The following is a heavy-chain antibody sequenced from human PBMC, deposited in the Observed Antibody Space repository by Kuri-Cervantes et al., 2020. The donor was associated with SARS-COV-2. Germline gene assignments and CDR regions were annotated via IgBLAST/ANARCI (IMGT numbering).Heavy chain of an antibody. CDR1: GFTFSSYG. V-gene: IGHV3-30*03. J-gene: IGHJ4*02. CDR3: ARVVIPAALDY. Sequence: GGSLRLSCAASGFTFSSYGMHWVRQAPGKGLEWVAVISYDGSNKYYADSVKGRFTISRDNSKNTLYLQMNSLRAEDTAVYYCARVVIPAALDYWGQGTLVTVSS. CDR2: ISYDGSNK. D-gene: IGHD2-2*01.